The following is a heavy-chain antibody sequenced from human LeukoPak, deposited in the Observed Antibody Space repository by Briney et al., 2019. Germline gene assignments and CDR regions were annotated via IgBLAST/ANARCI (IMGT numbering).Heavy chain of an antibody. Sequence: PSQTLSLTRTVSGGSISSSSYYWGWIRQPPGKGLEWIGSIYYSGSTYYNPSLKSRVTISADTSKNQFSLKLSSVTAADTAVYYCASLTGQEYYYYMDVWGKETTVTVSS. CDR2: IYYSGST. J-gene: IGHJ6*03. CDR3: ASLTGQEYYYYMDV. CDR1: GGSISSSSYY. V-gene: IGHV4-39*07. D-gene: IGHD3-9*01.